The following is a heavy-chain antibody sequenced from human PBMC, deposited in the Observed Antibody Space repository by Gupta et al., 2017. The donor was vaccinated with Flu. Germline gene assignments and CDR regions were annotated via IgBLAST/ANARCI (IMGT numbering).Heavy chain of an antibody. V-gene: IGHV3-7*01. J-gene: IGHJ6*02. CDR2: INQDGSEK. CDR3: ARDYCTSNSCYDYGMDV. D-gene: IGHD2-2*01. Sequence: EVQLVESGGGLVQPGWSLRLSCAASEMTFSNYWMIWVRQAPGKGLEWVANINQDGSEKYYVDSVKGRFTISRDNTKNSLFLQMTSLRAEDTAVYYCARDYCTSNSCYDYGMDVWGQGTTVTVSS. CDR1: EMTFSNYW.